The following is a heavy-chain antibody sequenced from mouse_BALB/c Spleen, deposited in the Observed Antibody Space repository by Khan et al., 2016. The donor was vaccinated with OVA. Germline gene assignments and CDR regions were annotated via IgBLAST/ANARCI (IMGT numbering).Heavy chain of an antibody. CDR1: GYTFTSYT. V-gene: IGHV1-4*01. J-gene: IGHJ3*01. Sequence: QVQLQQSGAELARPGASVKMSCKASGYTFTSYTIHWIKLRPGQGLEWIGYINPSNGYTIYNQKFKDKATLTADKSSTTAYMELSSLTSVDSAVYDGGRDGAYHRNGGGFAYWGQGTLVTVSA. CDR2: INPSNGYT. CDR3: GRDGAYHRNGGGFAY. D-gene: IGHD2-14*01.